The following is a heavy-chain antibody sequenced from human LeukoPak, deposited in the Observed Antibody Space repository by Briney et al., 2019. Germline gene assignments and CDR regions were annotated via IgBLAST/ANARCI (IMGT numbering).Heavy chain of an antibody. V-gene: IGHV3-21*01. D-gene: IGHD6-6*01. J-gene: IGHJ4*02. Sequence: PGGSLRLSCAASGFTFSVSSMNWVRQAPGKGLEWVSSISGNSDYIYYADSVKGRFTISRDNAKESLYLQMNSLRAEDTAVYYCASLYGSSSSAYWGQGTLVTVSS. CDR3: ASLYGSSSSAY. CDR1: GFTFSVSS. CDR2: ISGNSDYI.